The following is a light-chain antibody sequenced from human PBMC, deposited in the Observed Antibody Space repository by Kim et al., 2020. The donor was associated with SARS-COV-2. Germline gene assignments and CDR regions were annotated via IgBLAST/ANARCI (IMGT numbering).Light chain of an antibody. J-gene: IGKJ2*01. CDR2: QTS. CDR3: QQYGSLPPYT. V-gene: IGKV3-20*01. CDR1: QTVYKGY. Sequence: PGERATSSCRASQTVYKGYLGWYQQRPGQTPRLLLYQTSNRATGIPDRFSGSGSGTDFTLTISRLEPEDFAVYYCQQYGSLPPYTFGQGTKLEI.